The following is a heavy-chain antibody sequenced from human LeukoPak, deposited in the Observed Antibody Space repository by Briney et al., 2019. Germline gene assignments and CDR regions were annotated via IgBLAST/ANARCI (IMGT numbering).Heavy chain of an antibody. CDR2: INPNSGGT. J-gene: IGHJ4*02. CDR1: GYTFTGYY. CDR3: ARVGLYDFWSGYYRSLFDY. V-gene: IGHV1-2*02. D-gene: IGHD3-3*01. Sequence: ASVKVSCKASGYTFTGYYMHWVRQAPGQGLEWMGWINPNSGGTNYAQKFQGRVTMTRDTSISTAYMELSRLRSDDTAVYYCARVGLYDFWSGYYRSLFDYWGQGTLVTVSS.